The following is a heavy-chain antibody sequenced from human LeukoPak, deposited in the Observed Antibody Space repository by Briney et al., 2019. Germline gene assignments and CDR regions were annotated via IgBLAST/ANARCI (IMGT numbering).Heavy chain of an antibody. CDR1: GGSISSSCYN. CDR3: ARVSGGAGETFDY. J-gene: IGHJ4*02. D-gene: IGHD2-8*02. Sequence: PSETLSLTCAVSGGSISSSCYNWAWIRQPPGMEREGIGSIYYSGSTYYNPSLKSRVTISVDTSKNQFSLKLGSVTAADTAVYYCARVSGGAGETFDYWGQGTLVTVSS. CDR2: IYYSGST. V-gene: IGHV4-39*07.